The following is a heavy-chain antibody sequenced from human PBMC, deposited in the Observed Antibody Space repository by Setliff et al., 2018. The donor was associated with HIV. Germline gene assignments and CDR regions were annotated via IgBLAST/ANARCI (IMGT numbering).Heavy chain of an antibody. V-gene: IGHV7-4-1*02. Sequence: ASVKVSCKASGYTFNIYAINWVRQAPGQGLEWMGWINTKTAYPMYARDFTGHFVFSLDTSVSTAYLQISSLKAEDTAVYYCARSVAGTRSCGHYWGQGTLVTVSS. D-gene: IGHD6-19*01. J-gene: IGHJ4*02. CDR3: ARSVAGTRSCGHY. CDR2: INTKTAYP. CDR1: GYTFNIYA.